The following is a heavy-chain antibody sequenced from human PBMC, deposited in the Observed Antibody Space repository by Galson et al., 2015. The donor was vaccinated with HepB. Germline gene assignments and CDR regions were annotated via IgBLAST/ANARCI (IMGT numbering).Heavy chain of an antibody. D-gene: IGHD1-7*01. Sequence: TFSDYYMTWIRQPPGKGLEWVAYISSISTYKYYADSVKGRFTISRDNAKNSLYLQMNSLRDEDTAIYYCARDTVTGTAAYWGQGTLVTVSS. J-gene: IGHJ4*02. CDR3: ARDTVTGTAAY. CDR1: TFSDYY. V-gene: IGHV3-11*05. CDR2: ISSISTYK.